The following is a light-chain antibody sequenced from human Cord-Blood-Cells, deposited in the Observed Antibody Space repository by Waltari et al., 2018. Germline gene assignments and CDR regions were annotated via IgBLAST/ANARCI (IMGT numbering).Light chain of an antibody. V-gene: IGKV1-39*01. J-gene: IGKJ2*01. CDR2: AAS. CDR3: QQSYSTPYT. Sequence: DIQMTQSPSSLSASVGARVTITCRASQSISSYLNWYQPKPGKAPKLLIYAASSLQSGVPSRFSGSGSGTDFTLTISSLQPEDFATYYCQQSYSTPYTFGQGTKLEIK. CDR1: QSISSY.